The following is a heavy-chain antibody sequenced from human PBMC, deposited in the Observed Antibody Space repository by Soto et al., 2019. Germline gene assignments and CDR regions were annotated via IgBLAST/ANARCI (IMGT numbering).Heavy chain of an antibody. CDR3: AGPYAVGRAEALTI. D-gene: IGHD3-9*01. V-gene: IGHV5-51*01. J-gene: IGHJ4*03. CDR2: IYPGDSDT. CDR1: GYPFPRYW. Sequence: GEALILHCMCPGYPFPRYWLAWVRQMPGKGLEWMGIIYPGDSDTSDCPPFQGQVIISADKSTNTASLQWMSLQASDAARYYCAGPYAVGRAEALTIWGHVTRVTVS.